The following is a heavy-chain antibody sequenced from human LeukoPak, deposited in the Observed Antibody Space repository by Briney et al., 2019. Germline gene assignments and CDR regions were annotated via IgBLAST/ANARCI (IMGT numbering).Heavy chain of an antibody. CDR1: GGSISSSSYY. J-gene: IGHJ6*03. Sequence: SETLSLTCTVSGGSISSSSYYWVWIRQPPGKGLEWIGSIYYDGSTHYNPSLKSRVIISVDTSKNQFSLNLTSVTAADTAVFYCARHQTGGHSYMDVWGKGTTVSVSS. V-gene: IGHV4-39*01. D-gene: IGHD3-10*01. CDR3: ARHQTGGHSYMDV. CDR2: IYYDGST.